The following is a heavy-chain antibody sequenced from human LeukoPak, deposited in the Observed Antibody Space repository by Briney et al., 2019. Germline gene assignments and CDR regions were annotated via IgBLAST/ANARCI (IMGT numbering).Heavy chain of an antibody. D-gene: IGHD3-3*01. V-gene: IGHV3-48*03. CDR3: ARGVLESYYDFWSGSNGGAFDI. J-gene: IGHJ3*02. Sequence: PGGSLRLPCAASGFTFSSYEINWVRQAPGKGLEWVSYISSSGNTIYYADSVKGRFTISRDNAKNSLYLQMNSLRAEDTAVYYCARGVLESYYDFWSGSNGGAFDIWGQGTMVTVSS. CDR2: ISSSGNTI. CDR1: GFTFSSYE.